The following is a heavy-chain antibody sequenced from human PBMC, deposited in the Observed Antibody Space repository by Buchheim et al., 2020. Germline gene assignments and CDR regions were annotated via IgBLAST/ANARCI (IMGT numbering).Heavy chain of an antibody. J-gene: IGHJ4*02. V-gene: IGHV3-7*03. Sequence: VQLVESGGGLVQPGGSLRLSCLASGFIFSNDWMGWVRQAPGKGLEWVADIKKDESAKYYVDSVKGRFNIYRDNDKNSVYLQMNSLRTEDTAVYYCAREDWATYNNGWRVIDYWGQGIL. CDR1: GFIFSNDW. CDR2: IKKDESAK. D-gene: IGHD6-19*01. CDR3: AREDWATYNNGWRVIDY.